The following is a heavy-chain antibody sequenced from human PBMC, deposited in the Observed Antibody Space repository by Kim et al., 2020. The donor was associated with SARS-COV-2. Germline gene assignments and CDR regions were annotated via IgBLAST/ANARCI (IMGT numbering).Heavy chain of an antibody. CDR3: ARGPLDYYDSSGYYLDY. Sequence: SETLSLTCTVSGGSISSSSYYWGWIRQPPGKGLEWIGSIYYSGSTYYNPSLKSRVTISVDTSKNQFSLKLSSVTAADTAVYYCARGPLDYYDSSGYYLDYWGQGTLVTVSS. D-gene: IGHD3-22*01. CDR1: GGSISSSSYY. CDR2: IYYSGST. J-gene: IGHJ4*02. V-gene: IGHV4-39*01.